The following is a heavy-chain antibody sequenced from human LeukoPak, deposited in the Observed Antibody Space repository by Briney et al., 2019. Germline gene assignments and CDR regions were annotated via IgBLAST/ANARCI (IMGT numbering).Heavy chain of an antibody. CDR2: IYYSGST. CDR1: GGFISSYY. J-gene: IGHJ5*02. V-gene: IGHV4-59*01. CDR3: ARRLLWFGEAGLFDP. Sequence: SETLSLTCTASGGFISSYYWSWIRQPPGKGLEWIRYIYYSGSTNYNPSLKSRVTISVDTSKNQFSLKLSSVTAADTAVYYCARRLLWFGEAGLFDPWGQGTLVTVSS. D-gene: IGHD3-10*01.